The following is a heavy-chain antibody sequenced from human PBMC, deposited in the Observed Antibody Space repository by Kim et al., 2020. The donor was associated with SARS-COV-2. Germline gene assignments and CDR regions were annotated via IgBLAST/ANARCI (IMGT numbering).Heavy chain of an antibody. CDR1: GSPFSSYY. V-gene: IGHV4-34*01. CDR2: INPSGST. D-gene: IGHD6-6*01. J-gene: IGHJ4*02. CDR3: ARTPYWTLATRPFDS. Sequence: SETLSLTCAVYGSPFSSYYWSWIRQSPGKGLEWIGDINPSGSTKYNPSLKGRVTMSVDVSRHQFFLKLTSVTAADTAVYFCARTPYWTLATRPFDSRGQG.